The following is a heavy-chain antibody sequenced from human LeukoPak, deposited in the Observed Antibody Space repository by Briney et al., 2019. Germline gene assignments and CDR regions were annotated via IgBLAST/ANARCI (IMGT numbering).Heavy chain of an antibody. J-gene: IGHJ4*02. D-gene: IGHD3-9*01. CDR1: GGSISSSSYY. Sequence: SETLSLTCTVSGGSISSSSYYWSWIRQPPGKGLEWIGYIYYSGSTNYNPSLKSRVTISVDTSKNQFSLKLSSVTAADTAVYYCARERGGSYYDILTGYYPQGRYYFDYWGQGTLVTVSS. V-gene: IGHV4-61*01. CDR3: ARERGGSYYDILTGYYPQGRYYFDY. CDR2: IYYSGST.